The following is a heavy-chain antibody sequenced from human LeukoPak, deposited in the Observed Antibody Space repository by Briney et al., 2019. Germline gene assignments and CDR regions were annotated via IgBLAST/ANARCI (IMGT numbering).Heavy chain of an antibody. CDR3: ARGTGPRFKSWFDP. V-gene: IGHV1-8*02. CDR1: GYTFTSYG. CDR2: MNPNSGNT. D-gene: IGHD3-10*01. Sequence: APVKVSCKASGYTFTSYGISWVRQATGQGLEWMGWMNPNSGNTGYAQKFQGRVTMTRNTSISTAYMELSSLRSEDTAVYYCARGTGPRFKSWFDPWGQGTLVTVSS. J-gene: IGHJ5*02.